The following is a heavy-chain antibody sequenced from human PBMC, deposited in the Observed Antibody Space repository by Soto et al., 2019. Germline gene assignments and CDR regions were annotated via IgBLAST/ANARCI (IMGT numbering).Heavy chain of an antibody. CDR2: IYPGDSDT. CDR3: ARQFAYYYDSSGYIWWSWFDP. CDR1: GYSFTSYW. J-gene: IGHJ5*02. Sequence: PGESLKISCKGSGYSFTSYWIGWVRQMPGKGLEWMGIIYPGDSDTRYSPSFQGQVTISADKSISTAYLQWSSLKASDTAMYYCARQFAYYYDSSGYIWWSWFDPWGQGTLVTVSS. D-gene: IGHD3-22*01. V-gene: IGHV5-51*01.